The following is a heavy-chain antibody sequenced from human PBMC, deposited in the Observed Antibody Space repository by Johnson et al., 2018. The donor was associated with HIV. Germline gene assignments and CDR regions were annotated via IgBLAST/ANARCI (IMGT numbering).Heavy chain of an antibody. CDR3: AKEGGRITMIVVEPDAFDI. CDR2: IYSGGST. CDR1: GFTFSSYA. D-gene: IGHD3-22*01. V-gene: IGHV3-NL1*01. J-gene: IGHJ3*02. Sequence: QVQLVESGGGVVQPGRSLRLSCAASGFTFSSYAMHWVRQAPGKGLEWVSVIYSGGSTYYADSVKGRFTISRDNSKNTLYLQMNSLRAEETAVYYCAKEGGRITMIVVEPDAFDIWGQGTMVTVSS.